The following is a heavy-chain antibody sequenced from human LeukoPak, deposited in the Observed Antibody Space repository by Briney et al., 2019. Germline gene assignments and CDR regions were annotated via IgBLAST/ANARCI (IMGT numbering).Heavy chain of an antibody. J-gene: IGHJ6*02. CDR3: ARAKLTYYYGSGSDFHYYYGMDV. Sequence: SQTLSLTCAISGDSVSINSAAWNWIRQSPSRGLEWLGRTYYRSKWYNDYAVSVKSRITIKPDTSKNQFSLQLNSLTPEDTAVYYCARAKLTYYYGSGSDFHYYYGMDVWGQGTTVTVSS. CDR2: TYYRSKWYN. CDR1: GDSVSINSAA. V-gene: IGHV6-1*01. D-gene: IGHD3-10*01.